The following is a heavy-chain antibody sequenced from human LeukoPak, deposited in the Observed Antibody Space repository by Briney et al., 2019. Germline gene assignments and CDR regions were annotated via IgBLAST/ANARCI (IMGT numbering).Heavy chain of an antibody. CDR1: GFTFSSYW. J-gene: IGHJ4*02. V-gene: IGHV3-74*01. Sequence: GGSLRLSCTASGFTFSSYWMHWVRQTPGKGLVWVSRINTDGSSTNYADSVKGRFTISRDNAENTLYLQMNSLRAEDTAVYFCARPVYYGSQSYWDYWGQGTLVTVSS. CDR3: ARPVYYGSQSYWDY. CDR2: INTDGSST. D-gene: IGHD3-10*01.